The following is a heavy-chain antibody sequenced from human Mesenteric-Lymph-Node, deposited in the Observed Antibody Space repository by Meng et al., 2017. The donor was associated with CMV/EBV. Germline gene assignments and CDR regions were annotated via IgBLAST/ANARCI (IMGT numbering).Heavy chain of an antibody. Sequence: VRFHQGGPGLVKPLGTLSVTCAAYGGSFSGYYWNWIRQSPEKGLEWIGEINHSGSTTYNPSFTSRIIISVDTSTNQISLNMSSVTAADTAVYYCARGSSYDILTGYFDYWGQGALVTVSS. CDR2: INHSGST. CDR3: ARGSSYDILTGYFDY. CDR1: GGSFSGYY. J-gene: IGHJ4*02. V-gene: IGHV4-34*01. D-gene: IGHD3-9*01.